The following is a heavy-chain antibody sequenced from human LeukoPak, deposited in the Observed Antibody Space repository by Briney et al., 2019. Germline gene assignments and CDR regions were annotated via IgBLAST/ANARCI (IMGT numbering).Heavy chain of an antibody. V-gene: IGHV1-8*01. D-gene: IGHD5-18*01. CDR1: GYTFTSYD. CDR3: ARKDTSDAFDI. J-gene: IGHJ3*02. CDR2: MNPNSGNT. Sequence: ASVKVSCKASGYTFTSYDINWVRQATGQGLEWMGWMNPNSGNTGYAQKFQGSVTMTRNTSISTAYMELSSLRSEDTAVYYCARKDTSDAFDIWGQGTMVTVSS.